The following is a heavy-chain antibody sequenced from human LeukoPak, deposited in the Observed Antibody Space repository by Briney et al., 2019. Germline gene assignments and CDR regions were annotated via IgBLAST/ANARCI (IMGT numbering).Heavy chain of an antibody. J-gene: IGHJ4*02. CDR3: ARVPVLMVYADYFDY. CDR2: ISAYNGNT. V-gene: IGHV1-18*01. Sequence: ASVKVSCNASGYTFTSYGISWVRQAPGQGLEWMGWISAYNGNTNYAQKLQGRVTMTTDTSTSTAYMELRSLRSDDTAVYYCARVPVLMVYADYFDYWGQGTLVTVSS. CDR1: GYTFTSYG. D-gene: IGHD2-8*01.